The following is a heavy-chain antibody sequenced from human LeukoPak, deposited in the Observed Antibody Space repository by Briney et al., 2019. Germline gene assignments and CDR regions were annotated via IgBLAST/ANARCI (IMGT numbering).Heavy chain of an antibody. J-gene: IGHJ4*02. CDR3: ARFQSPQTYYDSSGYSDY. CDR2: ISAYNGNT. Sequence: GASVKVSCKASGYTFTSYGISWVRQAPGQGLEWMGWISAYNGNTNYAQKLQGRVTMTTDTSTSTAYMELRSLRSDDTAVYYCARFQSPQTYYDSSGYSDYWGQGTLVTVSS. D-gene: IGHD3-22*01. V-gene: IGHV1-18*01. CDR1: GYTFTSYG.